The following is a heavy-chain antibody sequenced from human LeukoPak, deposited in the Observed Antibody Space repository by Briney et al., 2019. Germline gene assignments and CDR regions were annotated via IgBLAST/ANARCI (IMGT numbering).Heavy chain of an antibody. CDR2: INPNSGGT. J-gene: IGHJ4*02. V-gene: IGHV1-2*02. CDR1: GYTFTGYY. D-gene: IGHD2-15*01. Sequence: ATVKVSRKASGYTFTGYYMHWVRQAPGQGLEWMGWINPNSGGTKYAQKFQGRVTMTSDASISAAYMELSSLRSDDTAVYYCASRLDQHLLYYFDYWGQGALVIVSS. CDR3: ASRLDQHLLYYFDY.